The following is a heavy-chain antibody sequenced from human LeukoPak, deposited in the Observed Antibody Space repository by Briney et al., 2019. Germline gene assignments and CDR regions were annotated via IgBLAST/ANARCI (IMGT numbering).Heavy chain of an antibody. V-gene: IGHV4-39*01. D-gene: IGHD3-10*01. CDR1: GGSISSSRYY. CDR3: ARPAPTSRGAFDI. J-gene: IGHJ3*02. CDR2: IYYSGST. Sequence: PSETLSLTCTVSGGSISSSRYYCGWIRQPPGKGLEWIGSIYYSGSTYYNPSLKSRVTISVDTSKNQFSLKLSAVTAADTAVYYCARPAPTSRGAFDIWGQGTMVTVSS.